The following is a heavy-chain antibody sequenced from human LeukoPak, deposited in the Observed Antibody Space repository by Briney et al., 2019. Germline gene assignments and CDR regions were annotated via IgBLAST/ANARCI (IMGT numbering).Heavy chain of an antibody. CDR2: IYTSGST. D-gene: IGHD3-22*01. CDR1: GGSISSYY. CDR3: ARDRYYYDSSAYQPFDY. Sequence: SETLSLTCTISGGSISSYYWSWIRQPAGKGLEWIGRIYTSGSTNYNPSPKSRVTMSVDTSKNQFSLKLSSVTAADTAVYYCARDRYYYDSSAYQPFDYWGQGTLVTVSS. V-gene: IGHV4-4*07. J-gene: IGHJ4*02.